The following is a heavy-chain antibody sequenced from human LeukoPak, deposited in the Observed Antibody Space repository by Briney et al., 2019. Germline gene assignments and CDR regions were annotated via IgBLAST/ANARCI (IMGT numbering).Heavy chain of an antibody. Sequence: AASAFTVSSSFMSWVRQAPGKGLEWVSIIYSNGNTHYADSVRGRFTISRDNSMNTLYLQVNNLRAEDTAVYYCARTNNYAFDIWGLGTMVTVSS. V-gene: IGHV3-53*01. CDR2: IYSNGNT. D-gene: IGHD5-24*01. CDR1: AFTVSSSF. CDR3: ARTNNYAFDI. J-gene: IGHJ3*02.